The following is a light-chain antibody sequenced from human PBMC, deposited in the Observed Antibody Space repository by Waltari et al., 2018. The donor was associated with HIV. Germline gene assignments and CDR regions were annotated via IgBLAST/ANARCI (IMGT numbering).Light chain of an antibody. V-gene: IGLV2-23*02. Sequence: QSALTQPASVSGSPGQSITISCTGSSGDVGSYNLVSWYQLLPGKVPKLLIYEVSKRPAGVSNRFSGAKSDTTASLTISGLQADDEADYYRSSYAGSHTLIFGGGTKLTVL. CDR3: SSYAGSHTLI. CDR1: SGDVGSYNL. J-gene: IGLJ2*01. CDR2: EVS.